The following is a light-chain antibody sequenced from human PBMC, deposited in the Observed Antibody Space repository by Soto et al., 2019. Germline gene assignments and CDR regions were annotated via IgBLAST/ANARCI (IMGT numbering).Light chain of an antibody. CDR2: DVS. Sequence: EMLLTQSPATRSWAPGDRATISCRASQSVTSSLAWFQQKPGQAPRLLIYDVSRRATAIPARFSGSGSGTDFTLTISSLEPEDFAVYYCQHYYTSYTTFGQGPKVDIK. V-gene: IGKV3-11*01. CDR3: QHYYTSYTT. CDR1: QSVTSS. J-gene: IGKJ1*01.